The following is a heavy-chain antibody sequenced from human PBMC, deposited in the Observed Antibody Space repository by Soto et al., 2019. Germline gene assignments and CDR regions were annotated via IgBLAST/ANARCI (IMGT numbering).Heavy chain of an antibody. J-gene: IGHJ3*02. V-gene: IGHV5-51*01. CDR1: GYSFTSYW. D-gene: IGHD3-22*01. CDR2: IYPGDSDT. Sequence: GESLKISCKGSGYSFTSYWIGWVRQMPGKGLEWMGIIYPGDSDTRYSPSFQGQVTISADKSISTAYLQWSSLKASDTAMYYCARRQLGYYYDSSGSSAFDIWGQGTMVTVSS. CDR3: ARRQLGYYYDSSGSSAFDI.